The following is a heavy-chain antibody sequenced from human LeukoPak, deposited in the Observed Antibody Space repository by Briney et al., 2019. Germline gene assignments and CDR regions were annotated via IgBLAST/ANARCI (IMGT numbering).Heavy chain of an antibody. Sequence: SETLSLTCAVSGGSISSSNWWSWVRQPPGKGLEWIGEIYHSGSTNYNPSLKSRVTISVDKSKNQFSLKLSSVTAADTAVYYCARDSGEGIAAAGAYYYYGMDVWGQGTTVTVSS. CDR1: GGSISSSNW. J-gene: IGHJ6*02. V-gene: IGHV4-4*02. CDR2: IYHSGST. CDR3: ARDSGEGIAAAGAYYYYGMDV. D-gene: IGHD6-13*01.